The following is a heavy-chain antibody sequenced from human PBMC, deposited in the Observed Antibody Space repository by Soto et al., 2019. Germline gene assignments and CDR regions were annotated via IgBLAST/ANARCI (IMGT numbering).Heavy chain of an antibody. J-gene: IGHJ5*02. Sequence: QVQLVQSGAEVKKPGASVKVSCKASGYTFTSYDINWVRQTTGQGLEWMGWMNPNSGNTGYAQKCQGRVTMTRNTSISTAYMELSSLRSEDTAVYYCARGSSSTNWFDPWGQGTLVTGSS. CDR3: ARGSSSTNWFDP. CDR2: MNPNSGNT. D-gene: IGHD6-6*01. V-gene: IGHV1-8*01. CDR1: GYTFTSYD.